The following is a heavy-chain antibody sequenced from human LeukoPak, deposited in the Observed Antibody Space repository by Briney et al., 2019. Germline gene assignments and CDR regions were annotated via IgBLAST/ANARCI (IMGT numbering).Heavy chain of an antibody. J-gene: IGHJ1*01. D-gene: IGHD3-22*01. CDR2: IKTDGSEK. CDR1: GFTFSNYW. CDR3: ATYSSLNRREFQF. V-gene: IGHV3-7*01. Sequence: GGSLRLSCEGSGFTFSNYWMGWVRQAPGKGLQWVANIKTDGSEKYYVDSVKGRFTISKDNAKNSLYLQMNSLRAEDTAVYYCATYSSLNRREFQFWGQGTLLTVSS.